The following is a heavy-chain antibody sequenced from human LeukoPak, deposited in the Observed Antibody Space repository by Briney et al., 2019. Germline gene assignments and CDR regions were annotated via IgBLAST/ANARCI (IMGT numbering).Heavy chain of an antibody. CDR1: GFTFSSYA. Sequence: GGSLRLSCAASGFTFSSYAMSWVRQTPGKGLEWVSSISSSGDITSYADSVKGRFTISRDKSKNTLYLQMNSLRAEDTAVYYYAKRDTSGYYYFDYWGQGTLVTVSS. J-gene: IGHJ4*02. V-gene: IGHV3-23*01. CDR2: ISSSGDIT. D-gene: IGHD3-22*01. CDR3: AKRDTSGYYYFDY.